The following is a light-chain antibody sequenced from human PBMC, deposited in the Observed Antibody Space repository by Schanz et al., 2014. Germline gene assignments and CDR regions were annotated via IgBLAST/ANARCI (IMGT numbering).Light chain of an antibody. CDR1: SSDVGGYNF. J-gene: IGLJ2*01. CDR2: EVT. V-gene: IGLV2-8*01. Sequence: QSALTQPPSASGSPGQSVTISCTGTSSDVGGYNFVSWYQQHPGKAPKLMIYEVTKRPSGVPDRFSGSKSGNTASLTVSGLQAEDEADYYCSSYGGSNFVVFGGGTKVTV. CDR3: SSYGGSNFVV.